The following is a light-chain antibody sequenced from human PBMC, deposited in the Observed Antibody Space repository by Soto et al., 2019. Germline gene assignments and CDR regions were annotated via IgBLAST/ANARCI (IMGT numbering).Light chain of an antibody. Sequence: QSVLTQPPSVSGAPGQRVTISCTGSSSNIGAGYDVHWYQQLPGTAPKLLIYGNSNRPSGVPDRFSGSKSGTSASLAITGLQPEDEADYYCQFYDSSLSGLVFGTGTKVTVL. CDR1: SSNIGAGYD. V-gene: IGLV1-40*01. J-gene: IGLJ1*01. CDR3: QFYDSSLSGLV. CDR2: GNS.